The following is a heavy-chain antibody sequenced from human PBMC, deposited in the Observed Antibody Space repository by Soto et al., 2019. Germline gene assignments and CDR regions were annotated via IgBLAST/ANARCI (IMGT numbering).Heavy chain of an antibody. J-gene: IGHJ6*02. D-gene: IGHD5-12*01. CDR1: GGTFSSYA. Sequence: ASVKVSCKASGGTFSSYAISWVRQAPGQRLEWMGWINAGNGNTKYSQKFQGRVTITRDTSASTAYMELSSLRSEDTAVYYCATSYSGYAYHYYYGMDVWGQGTTVTVSS. CDR2: INAGNGNT. V-gene: IGHV1-3*01. CDR3: ATSYSGYAYHYYYGMDV.